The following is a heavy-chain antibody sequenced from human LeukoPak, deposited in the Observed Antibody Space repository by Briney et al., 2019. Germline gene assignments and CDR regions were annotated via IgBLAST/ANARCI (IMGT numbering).Heavy chain of an antibody. CDR2: ISAYNGNT. D-gene: IGHD2-15*01. CDR1: GYTFTSYG. J-gene: IGHJ4*02. CDR3: ARDKVHCSGGSCYAKYYFDY. V-gene: IGHV1-18*04. Sequence: ASVKVSCKASGYTFTSYGISWVQQAPGQGLEWMGWISAYNGNTNYAQKLQGRVTMTTDTSTSTAYMELRSLRSDDTAVYYCARDKVHCSGGSCYAKYYFDYWGQGTLVTVSS.